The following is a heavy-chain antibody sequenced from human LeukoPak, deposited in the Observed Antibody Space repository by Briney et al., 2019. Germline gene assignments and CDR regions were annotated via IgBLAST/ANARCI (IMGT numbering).Heavy chain of an antibody. Sequence: SETLSLTCTVSGGSISSSNYYWGWIRQPPGKGLEWIGSIYYSGSTYYSPSLKSRVTISVDTSMNQFSLKLSSVTAADTAVYCCARDIAAAGRNYYYYYSMDVWGKGTTVTVSS. V-gene: IGHV4-39*07. J-gene: IGHJ6*03. D-gene: IGHD6-13*01. CDR2: IYYSGST. CDR3: ARDIAAAGRNYYYYYSMDV. CDR1: GGSISSSNYY.